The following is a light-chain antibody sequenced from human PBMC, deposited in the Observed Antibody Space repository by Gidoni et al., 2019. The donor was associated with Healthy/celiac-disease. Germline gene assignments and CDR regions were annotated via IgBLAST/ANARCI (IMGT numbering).Light chain of an antibody. CDR3: QQYYSFPWT. V-gene: IGKV1D-8*01. Sequence: VIWMNQSPSLLSASTGDRVTISCRISQGISSYLAWYQQKPGKAPELLTYSASTLQSGVPSRFSGSGSGTDFTLTIRCLQSEDFATYYCQQYYSFPWTFGQGTKVEIK. CDR1: QGISSY. J-gene: IGKJ1*01. CDR2: SAS.